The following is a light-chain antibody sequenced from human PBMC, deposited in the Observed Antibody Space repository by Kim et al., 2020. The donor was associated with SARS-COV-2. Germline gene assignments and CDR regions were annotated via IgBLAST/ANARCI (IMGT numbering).Light chain of an antibody. CDR2: DTN. Sequence: PGGTVTLTCGSSTGAVASDHYPYWFQQKPGQAPRTLIYDTNNKHSWTPARFSGSLLGGKAALILSGAQSEDEAEYYCLLFYSGSRVFGGGTQLTVL. J-gene: IGLJ3*02. CDR3: LLFYSGSRV. CDR1: TGAVASDHY. V-gene: IGLV7-46*01.